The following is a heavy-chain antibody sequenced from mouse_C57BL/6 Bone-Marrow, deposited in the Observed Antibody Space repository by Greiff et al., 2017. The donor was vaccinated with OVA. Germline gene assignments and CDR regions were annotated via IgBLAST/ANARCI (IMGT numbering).Heavy chain of an antibody. CDR2: IHPDSGST. Sequence: VQLQQPGAELVKPGASVKLSCKASGYNFTSYWMHWVKQRPGQGLEWIGMIHPDSGSTNYNEKFKSKATLTVDKSSSTAYMQLSSLTSEYAAVDYCEGGYFPGYCDVGGTGTTVTVSA. D-gene: IGHD2-3*01. V-gene: IGHV1-64*01. J-gene: IGHJ1*03. CDR1: GYNFTSYW. CDR3: EGGYFPGYCDV.